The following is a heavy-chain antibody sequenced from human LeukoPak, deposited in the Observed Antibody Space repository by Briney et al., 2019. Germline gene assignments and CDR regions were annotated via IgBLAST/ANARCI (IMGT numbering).Heavy chain of an antibody. Sequence: SVKVSCKASGGTFSSYAISWVQQAPGQGLEWMGGIIPIFGTANYAQKFQGRVTITADESTSTAYMELSSLRSEDTAVYYCARGRVRGVIISQHYYYYGMDVWGKGTTVTVSS. CDR3: ARGRVRGVIISQHYYYYGMDV. CDR1: GGTFSSYA. J-gene: IGHJ6*04. CDR2: IIPIFGTA. V-gene: IGHV1-69*13. D-gene: IGHD3-10*01.